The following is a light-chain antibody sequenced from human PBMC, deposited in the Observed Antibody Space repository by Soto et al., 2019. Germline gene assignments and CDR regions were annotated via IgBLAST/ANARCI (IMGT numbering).Light chain of an antibody. CDR2: EVS. CDR1: QTVSSS. Sequence: EIVLTQSPATLSLSPGERATLSCRASQTVSSSLAWYQQKPGQAPRLLIYEVSNRATGIPARFSGSGSGADFTLTISSLQSEDFAVYYCQQYNNWPPWTFGQGTKVEIK. V-gene: IGKV3-11*01. J-gene: IGKJ1*01. CDR3: QQYNNWPPWT.